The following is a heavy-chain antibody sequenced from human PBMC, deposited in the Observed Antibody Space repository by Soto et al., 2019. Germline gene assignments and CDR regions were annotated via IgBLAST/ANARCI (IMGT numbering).Heavy chain of an antibody. J-gene: IGHJ5*02. CDR1: GGSISSGDYY. Sequence: SETLSLTCTVSGGSISSGDYYWSWIRQPPGKGLEWIGYNYYSGSTYYNPSLMSRVTISLDTSKNQFPLKLSSVTAADTAVYYCARARVTDAIHHTWFDTWGQATLVTVSS. D-gene: IGHD2-2*02. CDR2: NYYSGST. V-gene: IGHV4-30-4*01. CDR3: ARARVTDAIHHTWFDT.